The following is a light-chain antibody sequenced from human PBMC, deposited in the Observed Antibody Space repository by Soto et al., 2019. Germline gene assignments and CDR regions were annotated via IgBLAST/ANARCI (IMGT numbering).Light chain of an antibody. CDR1: QSVRRY. V-gene: IGKV3-11*01. CDR2: DAS. J-gene: IGKJ5*01. CDR3: QQRNNWPPIT. Sequence: IVMTQSPATLSLSPGERATLSCRASQSVRRYLAWYQQKPGQAPRLLIYDASTRATGIPARFSGSGSKTDFTLTITSLEPEDFAVYYCQQRNNWPPITFGQGTRLEIK.